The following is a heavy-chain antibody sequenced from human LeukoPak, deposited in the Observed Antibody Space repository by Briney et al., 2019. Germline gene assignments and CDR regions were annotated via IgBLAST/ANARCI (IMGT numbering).Heavy chain of an antibody. V-gene: IGHV3-30*03. CDR2: ISYDGSNK. J-gene: IGHJ5*02. D-gene: IGHD2-2*01. CDR1: GFTFSSYG. Sequence: GRSLRLSCAASGFTFSSYGMHWVRQAPGKGLEWVAVISYDGSNKYYADSVKGRFTISRDNSKSTLYLQMNSLRAEDTAVYYCATGDYFSNGDIVVVPAAFDPWGQGTLVTVSS. CDR3: ATGDYFSNGDIVVVPAAFDP.